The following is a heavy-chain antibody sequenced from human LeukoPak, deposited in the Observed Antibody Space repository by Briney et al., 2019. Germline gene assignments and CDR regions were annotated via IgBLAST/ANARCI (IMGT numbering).Heavy chain of an antibody. J-gene: IGHJ4*02. CDR3: ARDNGDCSSTSCHS. V-gene: IGHV3-21*01. D-gene: IGHD2-2*01. CDR1: GFTFSTYP. Sequence: GGSLRLSCAASGFTFSTYPMSWVRQAPGKGLEWVSSISSSSSYIYYADSVKGRFTISRDNAKNSLYLQMNSLRAEDTAVYYCARDNGDCSSTSCHSWGQGTLVTVSS. CDR2: ISSSSSYI.